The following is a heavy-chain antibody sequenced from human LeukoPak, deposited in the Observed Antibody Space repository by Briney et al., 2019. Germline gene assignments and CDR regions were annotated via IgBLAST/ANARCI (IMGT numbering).Heavy chain of an antibody. D-gene: IGHD1-1*01. CDR2: ISSSSSYI. Sequence: KAGGSLRLSCAASGFTFSSYEMNWVRQAPGKGLEWVSYISSSSSYIYYADSVKGRFTISRDNAKNSLYLQMNSLRAEDTAVYYCVRDGLHWNGGTHPAFFDYWGQGTLVTVSS. CDR1: GFTFSSYE. V-gene: IGHV3-21*05. J-gene: IGHJ4*02. CDR3: VRDGLHWNGGTHPAFFDY.